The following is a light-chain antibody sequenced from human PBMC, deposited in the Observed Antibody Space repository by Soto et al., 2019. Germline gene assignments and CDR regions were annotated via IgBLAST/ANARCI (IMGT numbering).Light chain of an antibody. V-gene: IGKV3-20*01. CDR1: QSVPNSY. CDR2: GAS. J-gene: IGKJ1*01. CDR3: QRYGTSTT. Sequence: EIVLTQSPGTLSLSPGKRATLSCRASQSVPNSYLAWYQQKPGQAPRLLIYGASSRATGIPVRFSGSGSGTDFTLTISRLEPEDFAVYYCQRYGTSTTFGQGTKVEIK.